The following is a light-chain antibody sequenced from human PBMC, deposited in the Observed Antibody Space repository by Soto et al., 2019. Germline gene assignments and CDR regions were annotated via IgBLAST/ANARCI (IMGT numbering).Light chain of an antibody. J-gene: IGKJ1*01. Sequence: EILMTQSPATLSVSPGERVTLSARAGQIVKGNLAWYQQKLGQAPRLLIYGASTRATGIPARFSDSGSGTEFTLTISSLQSEDVAVYYCQHYYNSWTFGQGTQVEIK. V-gene: IGKV3-15*01. CDR3: QHYYNSWT. CDR1: QIVKGN. CDR2: GAS.